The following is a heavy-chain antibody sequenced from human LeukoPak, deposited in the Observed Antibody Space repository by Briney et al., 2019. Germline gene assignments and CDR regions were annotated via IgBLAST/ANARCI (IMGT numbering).Heavy chain of an antibody. V-gene: IGHV4-34*01. CDR3: ASEHRVAGTFDY. CDR2: INHSGST. Sequence: SETLSLTCAVYGGSFSGYYWSWIRQPPGKGLEWVGEINHSGSTNYNPSLKSRVTISVDTSKNQFSLKLSDVSAADTAVYYCASEHRVAGTFDYWGQGTLVTVSS. CDR1: GGSFSGYY. D-gene: IGHD6-19*01. J-gene: IGHJ4*02.